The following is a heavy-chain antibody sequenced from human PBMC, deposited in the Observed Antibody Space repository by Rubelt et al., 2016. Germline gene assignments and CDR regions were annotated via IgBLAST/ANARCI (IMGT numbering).Heavy chain of an antibody. Sequence: QVQLQESGPGLVKPSETLSLTCIVSGYSISNGYYWGWIRQPPGKGLEWIGNIYHTGTSYFNPSLTSRVTISLDTSRNQLSLKVSSVTAADTAVDYCARLLRESGTTVGFDSWGQGTLVTVSS. CDR3: ARLLRESGTTVGFDS. D-gene: IGHD1-7*01. CDR2: IYHTGTS. V-gene: IGHV4-38-2*02. CDR1: GYSISNGYY. J-gene: IGHJ4*02.